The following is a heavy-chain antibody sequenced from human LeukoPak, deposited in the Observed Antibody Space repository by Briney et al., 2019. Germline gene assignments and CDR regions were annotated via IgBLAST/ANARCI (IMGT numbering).Heavy chain of an antibody. CDR3: AKTPNIVVVPAAIHFDY. CDR1: GFTFSSYW. J-gene: IGHJ4*02. D-gene: IGHD2-2*02. Sequence: GGSLRLSCAASGFTFSSYWMSWVRQAPGKGLEWVSAISGSGGSTYYADSVKGRFTISRDNSKNTLYLQMNSLRAEDTAVYYCAKTPNIVVVPAAIHFDYWGQGTLVTVSS. V-gene: IGHV3-23*01. CDR2: ISGSGGST.